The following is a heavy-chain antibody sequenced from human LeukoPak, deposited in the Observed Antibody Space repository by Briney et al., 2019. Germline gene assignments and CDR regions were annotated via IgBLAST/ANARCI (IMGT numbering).Heavy chain of an antibody. J-gene: IGHJ3*02. CDR1: GFTFSSYS. CDR2: ITTSSDTI. V-gene: IGHV3-48*01. CDR3: AKELGYCSGGSCSDHAFDI. Sequence: GGSLRLSCAASGFTFSSYSMNWVRQAPGKGLEWVSYITTSSDTIYYADSVKGRFTISRDNSKNTLYLQMNSLRAEDTAVYYCAKELGYCSGGSCSDHAFDIWGQGTMVTVSS. D-gene: IGHD2-15*01.